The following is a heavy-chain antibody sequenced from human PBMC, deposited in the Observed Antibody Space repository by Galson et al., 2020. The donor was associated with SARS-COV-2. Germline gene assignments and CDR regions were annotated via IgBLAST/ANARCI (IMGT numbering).Heavy chain of an antibody. Sequence: GGSLRLSCVVSGFTLSDHYMTWIRQAPGKGLEWLSSISSTSSHTNYADSVKGRFTVSRDNAKNSLYLQMNSLRAEDTAVYYCARRPSDDYDFWSGYRNVYYMDVWGEGTTVTVSS. J-gene: IGHJ6*03. CDR1: GFTLSDHY. V-gene: IGHV3-11*06. CDR2: ISSTSSHT. CDR3: ARRPSDDYDFWSGYRNVYYMDV. D-gene: IGHD3-3*01.